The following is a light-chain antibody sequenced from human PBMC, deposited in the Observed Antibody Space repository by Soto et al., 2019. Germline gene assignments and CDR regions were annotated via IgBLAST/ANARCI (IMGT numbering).Light chain of an antibody. CDR2: GNS. CDR3: QSYDSSLSGWV. V-gene: IGLV1-40*01. Sequence: QAVVTQPPSVSGAPGQRVTISCTGRSSNIAFDVHWYQQLPGTAPKLLIYGNSNRPSGVPDRFSGSKSGTSASLAITGLQAEDEADYYCQSYDSSLSGWVFGGGTQLTVL. CDR1: SSNIAFD. J-gene: IGLJ3*02.